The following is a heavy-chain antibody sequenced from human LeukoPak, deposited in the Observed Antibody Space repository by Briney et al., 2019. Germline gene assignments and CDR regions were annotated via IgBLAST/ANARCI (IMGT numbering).Heavy chain of an antibody. CDR1: GFTFSSYG. CDR3: AKGRAPFNSGSYSPLGY. CDR2: ISYDGSNK. J-gene: IGHJ4*02. D-gene: IGHD1-26*01. Sequence: PGGSLRLSCAASGFTFSSYGMHWVRQAPGKGLEWVAVISYDGSNKYYADSVKGRFTISRDNSKNTLYLQMNSLRAEDTAVYYCAKGRAPFNSGSYSPLGYWGQGTLVTVSS. V-gene: IGHV3-30*18.